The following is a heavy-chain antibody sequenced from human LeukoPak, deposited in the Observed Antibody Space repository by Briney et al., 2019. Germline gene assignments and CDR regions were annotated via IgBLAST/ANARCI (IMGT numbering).Heavy chain of an antibody. CDR1: GFTFSDYS. CDR3: ASLYGSGPNWFDP. V-gene: IGHV3-48*01. Sequence: PGGSLRLSCAASGFTFSDYSMTWVRQAPGKGLEWVSYISSSSATIYYADSVKGRFTISRDNAKNSLYLQMNSLRAEDTAVYYCASLYGSGPNWFDPWGQGTLVTVSS. CDR2: ISSSSATI. D-gene: IGHD3-10*01. J-gene: IGHJ5*02.